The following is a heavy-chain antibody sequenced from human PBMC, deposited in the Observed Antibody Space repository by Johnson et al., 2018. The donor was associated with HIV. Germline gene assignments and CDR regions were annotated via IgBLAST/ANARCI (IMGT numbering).Heavy chain of an antibody. D-gene: IGHD3-10*01. Sequence: VQLVESGGGLVQPGGSLRLSCAASGFTFSSYWMHWVRQGPGKGLVWVSRINGDGSGITYADSVKGRFTISRDNAKNTLYLQMNSLRAEDTAVYYCAKSSSATYYGDAFDMWGQGTMVTVSS. CDR1: GFTFSSYW. V-gene: IGHV3-74*01. J-gene: IGHJ3*02. CDR3: AKSSSATYYGDAFDM. CDR2: INGDGSGI.